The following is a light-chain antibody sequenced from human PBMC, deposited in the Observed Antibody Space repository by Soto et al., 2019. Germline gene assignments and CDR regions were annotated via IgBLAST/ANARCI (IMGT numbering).Light chain of an antibody. J-gene: IGLJ1*01. Sequence: QSALTQPASVSGSPGQSITISCTGTSSDVGGYNYVSWYQQYPGKGPKLMIHDVSNRPSGVSNRFSGSKSGNTASLTISGLQAEDEADYYCSSYTSSSTLVFGPGTKV. CDR1: SSDVGGYNY. CDR3: SSYTSSSTLV. V-gene: IGLV2-14*01. CDR2: DVS.